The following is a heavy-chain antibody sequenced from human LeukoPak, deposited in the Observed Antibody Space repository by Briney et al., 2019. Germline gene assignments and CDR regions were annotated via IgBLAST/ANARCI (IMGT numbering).Heavy chain of an antibody. D-gene: IGHD3-10*01. V-gene: IGHV4-59*01. CDR2: ISYSGST. CDR1: GGSFSSYD. J-gene: IGHJ6*03. CDR3: ARTNDNPSPKSRVTISVATSKNQFSLKLSSVTAADTAVYYCARAPPVGEDYYYYYYMDV. Sequence: PAETLSLTCTVSGGSFSSYDWSWIRQPPGKGLEWVGYISYSGSTNYNAALKSRVSIVVGENTNQLFFQLSSVMRADTAVYYCARTNDNPSPKSRVTISVATSKNQFSLKLSSVTAADTAVYYCARAPPVGEDYYYYYYMDVWGKGTTVTVSS.